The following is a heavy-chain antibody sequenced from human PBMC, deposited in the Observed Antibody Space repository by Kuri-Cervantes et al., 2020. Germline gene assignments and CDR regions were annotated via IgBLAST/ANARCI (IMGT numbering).Heavy chain of an antibody. Sequence: GESLKISCAASGFTVSSNYMNWVRQAPGKGLEWVSYISSSGSTIYYADSVKGRFTISRDNAKNSLYLQMNSLRAEDTAVYYCARGGYDFWSGYYPGYYYYYMDVWGKGTTVTVSS. J-gene: IGHJ6*03. CDR2: ISSSGSTI. V-gene: IGHV3-48*03. D-gene: IGHD3-3*01. CDR1: GFTVSSNY. CDR3: ARGGYDFWSGYYPGYYYYYMDV.